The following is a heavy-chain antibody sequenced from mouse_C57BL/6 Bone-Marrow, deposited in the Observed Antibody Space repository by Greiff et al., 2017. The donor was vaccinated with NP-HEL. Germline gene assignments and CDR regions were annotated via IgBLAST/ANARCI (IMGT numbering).Heavy chain of an antibody. CDR2: IDPEDGET. V-gene: IGHV14-2*01. J-gene: IGHJ4*01. D-gene: IGHD2-3*01. CDR1: GFNIKDYY. Sequence: EVQGVESGAELVKPGASVKLSCTASGFNIKDYYMHWVKQRNEQGLEWIGRIDPEDGETKYAQKFQGKATITADSASNTVYLQLSSLTSEDTAFYYCARWDDGYPYAMDYWGQGTSVTVSS. CDR3: ARWDDGYPYAMDY.